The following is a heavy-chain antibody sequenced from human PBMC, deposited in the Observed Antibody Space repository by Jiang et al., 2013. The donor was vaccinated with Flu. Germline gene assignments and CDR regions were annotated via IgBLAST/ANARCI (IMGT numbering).Heavy chain of an antibody. CDR3: AKSSYQLSSYYYMDV. CDR2: ISYNGTNK. CDR1: GFTFSSYG. V-gene: IGHV3-30*18. Sequence: VQLLESGGGVVQPGRSLRLSCTASGFTFSSYGMHWVRQAPGKGLEWVAVISYNGTNKYYADSVKGRFTISRDNSKNTLYLQMNSLRAEDTALYYCAKSSYQLSSYYYMDVLGQRDHGHRLL. D-gene: IGHD2-2*01. J-gene: IGHJ6*03.